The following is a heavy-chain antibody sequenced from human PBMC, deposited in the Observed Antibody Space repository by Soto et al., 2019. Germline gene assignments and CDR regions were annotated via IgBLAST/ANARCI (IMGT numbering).Heavy chain of an antibody. CDR2: ISWNSGSI. D-gene: IGHD6-6*01. V-gene: IGHV3-9*01. Sequence: PGGSLRLSCAASGFTFDDYAMHWVRQAPGKGLEWVSGISWNSGSIGYADSVKGRFTISRDNAKNSLYLQMNSLRAEDTALYYCAKADSYSSSHFDYWGQGTLVTVSS. J-gene: IGHJ4*02. CDR3: AKADSYSSSHFDY. CDR1: GFTFDDYA.